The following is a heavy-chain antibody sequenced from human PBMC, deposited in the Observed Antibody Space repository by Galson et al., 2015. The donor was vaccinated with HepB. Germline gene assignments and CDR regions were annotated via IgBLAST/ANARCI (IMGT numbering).Heavy chain of an antibody. CDR1: GFSLSTSGVG. CDR3: AHILRSAAFDI. CDR2: IYWDDDK. Sequence: PALVKPTQTLTLTCTFSGFSLSTSGVGVGWICQPPGKALEWLALIYWDDDKRYSPSLKSRLTITKDTSKNQVVLTMTNMDPVDTATYYCAHILRSAAFDIWGQGTMVTVSS. J-gene: IGHJ3*02. V-gene: IGHV2-5*02.